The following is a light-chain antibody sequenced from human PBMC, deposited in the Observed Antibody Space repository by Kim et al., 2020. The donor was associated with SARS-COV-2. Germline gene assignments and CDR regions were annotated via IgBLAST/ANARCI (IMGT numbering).Light chain of an antibody. V-gene: IGKV3D-11*01. CDR3: QQGSHWPT. J-gene: IGKJ4*01. CDR1: QGVDSH. CDR2: DAT. Sequence: SMPPGESATLSRRSSQGVDSHIAWYQQKPGKVPRLIIYDATNRATCIPARFSASESGTDFTLTISSLEPEDFAVYYCQQGSHWPTFGGGTKVDIK.